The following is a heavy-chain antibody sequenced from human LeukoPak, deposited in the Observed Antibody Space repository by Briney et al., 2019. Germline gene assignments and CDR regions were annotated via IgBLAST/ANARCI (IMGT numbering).Heavy chain of an antibody. CDR1: GGSVSGGSYY. V-gene: IGHV4-61*01. Sequence: PSETLSLTCTVSGGSVSGGSYYWSWIRQPPGKGLEWIGYIYYSGSTNYNPSLKSRVTISVDTSKNQFSLKLSSVTAADTAVYYCARRDGAFDIWGQGPMVTVSS. J-gene: IGHJ3*02. CDR2: IYYSGST. CDR3: ARRDGAFDI.